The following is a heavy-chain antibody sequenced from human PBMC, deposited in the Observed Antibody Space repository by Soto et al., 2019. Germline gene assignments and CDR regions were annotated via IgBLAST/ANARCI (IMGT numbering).Heavy chain of an antibody. CDR2: SSAYNGNT. V-gene: IGHV1-18*01. Sequence: ASVKVSCKTSGYTFSSYDITWVRQAPGQGLEWMGWSSAYNGNTNYAQKLQGRVTMTTDTSTSTAYMELRSLRSDDTAVYYCARGTTVTTNWGQGTLVTVSS. CDR1: GYTFSSYD. D-gene: IGHD4-17*01. CDR3: ARGTTVTTN. J-gene: IGHJ4*02.